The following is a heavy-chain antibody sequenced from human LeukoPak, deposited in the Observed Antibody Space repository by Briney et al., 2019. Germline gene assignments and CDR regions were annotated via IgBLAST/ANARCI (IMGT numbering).Heavy chain of an antibody. Sequence: SETLSLTCTVSGGSVSSGSDYWSWVRQPPGKGLEWIGYIYYSGSTDYNPSLKSRVTISVDTSKNQFSLKLSSVTAADTAVYYCARDASGVSGSYKYYFDYWGQGTLVTVSS. CDR3: ARDASGVSGSYKYYFDY. J-gene: IGHJ4*02. V-gene: IGHV4-61*01. D-gene: IGHD3-10*01. CDR2: IYYSGST. CDR1: GGSVSSGSDY.